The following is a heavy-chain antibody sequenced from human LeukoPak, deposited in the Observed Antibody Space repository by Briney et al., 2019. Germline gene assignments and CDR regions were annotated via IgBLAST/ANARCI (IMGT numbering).Heavy chain of an antibody. D-gene: IGHD3-3*01. J-gene: IGHJ4*02. CDR2: INTDGSST. Sequence: PGGSLRLSCAASGFTFSSYWMHWVRQAPGKGLVWVSRINTDGSSTSYADSVKGRFTISRDNAKNTLYLQMNSLRAEDTAVYYCARAGYDFWSGYYTEDQGIFDYWGQGTLVTVSS. CDR3: ARAGYDFWSGYYTEDQGIFDY. CDR1: GFTFSSYW. V-gene: IGHV3-74*01.